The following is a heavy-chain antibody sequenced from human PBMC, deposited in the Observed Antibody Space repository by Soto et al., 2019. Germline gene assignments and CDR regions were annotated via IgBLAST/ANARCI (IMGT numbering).Heavy chain of an antibody. CDR2: IYYSVST. CDR3: ARHNGYYDFWSGYYIGYGMDV. J-gene: IGHJ6*02. CDR1: GGSISSSSYY. D-gene: IGHD3-3*01. Sequence: SETLSLTCTVSGGSISSSSYYWGWIRQPPGKGLEWIGSIYYSVSTYYNPSLKSRVTISVDTSKNQFSLKLSSVTAADTAVYYCARHNGYYDFWSGYYIGYGMDVWGQGTTVTGSS. V-gene: IGHV4-39*01.